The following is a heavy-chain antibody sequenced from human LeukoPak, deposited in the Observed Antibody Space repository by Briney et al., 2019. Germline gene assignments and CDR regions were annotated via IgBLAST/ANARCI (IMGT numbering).Heavy chain of an antibody. J-gene: IGHJ6*04. CDR3: AELGITMIGGV. V-gene: IGHV3-48*04. Sequence: GGSLRLSCAASGFTFNSYSMNWVRQAPGKGLEWVSYISSSGSTIYYADSVKGRFTISRDNAKNSLYLQMNSLRAEDTAVYYCAELGITMIGGVWGKGTTVTVSS. CDR2: ISSSGSTI. D-gene: IGHD3-10*02. CDR1: GFTFNSYS.